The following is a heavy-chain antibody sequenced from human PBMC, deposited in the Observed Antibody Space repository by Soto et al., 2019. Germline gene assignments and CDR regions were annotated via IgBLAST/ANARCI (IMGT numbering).Heavy chain of an antibody. V-gene: IGHV3-9*01. Sequence: EVQLVESGGGLVQPGRSLRLSCAASGFTFDDYAMHWVRQAPGKGLEWVSGISWNSGSIGYADSVKGRFTISRDNAKNSLYLQMNSLRAEDTASYYCAKDPSRAYWGSFDYWGQGTLVTVSS. CDR3: AKDPSRAYWGSFDY. D-gene: IGHD3-16*01. CDR2: ISWNSGSI. J-gene: IGHJ4*02. CDR1: GFTFDDYA.